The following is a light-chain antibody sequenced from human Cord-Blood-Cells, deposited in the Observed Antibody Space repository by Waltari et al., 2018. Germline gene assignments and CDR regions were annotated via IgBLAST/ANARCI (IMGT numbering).Light chain of an antibody. CDR3: QQYGSSQFT. V-gene: IGKV3-20*01. CDR1: QSVTSSY. CDR2: GAS. Sequence: EIVLTQSPCTLSLSPGERATLPCRASQSVTSSYLAWYQQKPGQAPRLLIYGASSRATGIPDRFSGSGSGTDFTLTISRLEPEDFAVYYCQQYGSSQFTFGPGTKVDIK. J-gene: IGKJ3*01.